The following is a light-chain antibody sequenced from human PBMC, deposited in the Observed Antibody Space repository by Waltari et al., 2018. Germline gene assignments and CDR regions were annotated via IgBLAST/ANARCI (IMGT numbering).Light chain of an antibody. CDR3: SSYTTGSTRYV. J-gene: IGLJ1*01. CDR2: DVN. CDR1: SSDIGAYNF. Sequence: QSALTQPASVSGSPGQSITISCTGTSSDIGAYNFVSWYQKHPGKAPKVMIYDVNNRPSGVSSRFSGSKSGNTASLTISGHQAEDEADYYCSSYTTGSTRYVFGSGTKVTVL. V-gene: IGLV2-14*03.